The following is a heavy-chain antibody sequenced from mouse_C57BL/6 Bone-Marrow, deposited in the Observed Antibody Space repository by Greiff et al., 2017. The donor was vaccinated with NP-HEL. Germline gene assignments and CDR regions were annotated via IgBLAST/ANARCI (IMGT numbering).Heavy chain of an antibody. Sequence: VQLQQSGPGLVKPSQTVFLTCTVTGISITTGNYRWSWIRQFPGNKLEWIGYIYYSGTITYNPSLTSRTTITRDTPKNQFFLEMNSLTAEDTATYYCARESLLYYYAMDYWGQGTSVTVSS. V-gene: IGHV3-5*01. CDR3: ARESLLYYYAMDY. D-gene: IGHD2-3*01. J-gene: IGHJ4*01. CDR2: IYYSGTI. CDR1: GISITTGNYR.